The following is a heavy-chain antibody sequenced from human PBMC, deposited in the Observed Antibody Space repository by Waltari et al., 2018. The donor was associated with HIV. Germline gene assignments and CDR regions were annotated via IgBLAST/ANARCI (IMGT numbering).Heavy chain of an antibody. CDR3: ARGLGYYDFWSGYPNWFDP. CDR2: IYYSGST. CDR1: GGSISSYY. V-gene: IGHV4-59*01. Sequence: QVQLQESGPGLVKPSETLSLTCTVSGGSISSYYWSWIRQPPGKGLEWIGYIYYSGSTNYNPSLKSRVTISVDTSKNQFSLKLSSVTAADTAVYYCARGLGYYDFWSGYPNWFDPWGQGTLVTVSS. D-gene: IGHD3-3*01. J-gene: IGHJ5*02.